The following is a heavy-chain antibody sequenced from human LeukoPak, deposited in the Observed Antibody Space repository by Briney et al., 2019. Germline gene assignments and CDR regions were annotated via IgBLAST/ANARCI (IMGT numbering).Heavy chain of an antibody. CDR1: GFTFTTYA. V-gene: IGHV3-48*01. CDR3: NGLGGPFDY. CDR2: ISSSSSTI. Sequence: GGSLRLSCGASGFTFTTYAMNWVRQAPGKGLEWVSYISSSSSTIYYADSVKGRFTISRDNSKNTLYLQMNSLRAEDTAVYYCNGLGGPFDYWGQGTLVTVSS. D-gene: IGHD3-16*01. J-gene: IGHJ4*02.